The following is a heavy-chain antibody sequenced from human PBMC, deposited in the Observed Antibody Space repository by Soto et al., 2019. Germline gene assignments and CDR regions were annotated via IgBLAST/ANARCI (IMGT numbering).Heavy chain of an antibody. D-gene: IGHD3-10*01. V-gene: IGHV3-21*01. CDR2: ISSSSSYI. J-gene: IGHJ5*02. Sequence: GGSLRLSCAASGFTFSSYSMNWVRQAPGKGLEWVSSISSSSSYIYYADSVKGRFTISRDNAKNSLYLQMNSLRAEDTAVYYCAKTNKGGYYYGSGSHNFDPWGQGTLVTVSS. CDR1: GFTFSSYS. CDR3: AKTNKGGYYYGSGSHNFDP.